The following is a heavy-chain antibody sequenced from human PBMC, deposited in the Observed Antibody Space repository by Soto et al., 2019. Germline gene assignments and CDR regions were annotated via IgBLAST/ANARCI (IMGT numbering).Heavy chain of an antibody. V-gene: IGHV4-39*02. D-gene: IGHD2-15*01. CDR1: GGSINNNNYY. Sequence: SETLSLTCTVSGGSINNNNYYWAWIRQPPGEGLSWIASIYYDGSTYYNSSLKSRVTISRDTSKNHFSLRLTSMTAADTAVYYCATVLVGATRHPDSDSWGQGTLVTVS. CDR3: ATVLVGATRHPDSDS. J-gene: IGHJ4*02. CDR2: IYYDGST.